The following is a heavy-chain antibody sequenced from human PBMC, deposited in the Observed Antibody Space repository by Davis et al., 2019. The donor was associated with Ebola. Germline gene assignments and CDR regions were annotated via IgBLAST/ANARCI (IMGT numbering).Heavy chain of an antibody. CDR2: IYPGDSDT. Sequence: GESLKISCKGSGYTFSTYWIGWVRQMPGKGLEWMGIIYPGDSDTRYSPSFQGQVTISADKSISTAYLQWSSLKASDTAMYYCARGTIAAAGNFDYWGQGTLVTVSS. V-gene: IGHV5-51*01. J-gene: IGHJ4*02. CDR1: GYTFSTYW. CDR3: ARGTIAAAGNFDY. D-gene: IGHD6-13*01.